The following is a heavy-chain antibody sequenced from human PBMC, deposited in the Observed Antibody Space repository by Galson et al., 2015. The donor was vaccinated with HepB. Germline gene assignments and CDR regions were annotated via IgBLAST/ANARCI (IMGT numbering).Heavy chain of an antibody. CDR1: GHTFTTSD. CDR3: ARGNVGNFDY. D-gene: IGHD4-23*01. Sequence: SVKVSCKASGHTFTTSDINWVRQTTGQGLEWMGWMNPNSGKSGYAQNFQGRVTMTRTTSISTAYLELSSLGSEDTAMYFCARGNVGNFDYWGQGTLVTVSS. J-gene: IGHJ4*02. V-gene: IGHV1-8*01. CDR2: MNPNSGKS.